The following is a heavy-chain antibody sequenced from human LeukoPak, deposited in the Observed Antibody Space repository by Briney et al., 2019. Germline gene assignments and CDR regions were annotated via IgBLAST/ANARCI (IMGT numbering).Heavy chain of an antibody. CDR1: GFTFGSSG. Sequence: GGSLRLSCAASGFTFGSSGVGWVRQAPGKGLEWVSSISRSGRNIYYAYSVEGRFTMSREKTKNSRYWQMNSPRAGDTAVYYCARVSHRGDNSGYSWFDYWGQGTLVTVSS. CDR3: ARVSHRGDNSGYSWFDY. D-gene: IGHD3-22*01. J-gene: IGHJ4*02. V-gene: IGHV3-21*04. CDR2: ISRSGRNI.